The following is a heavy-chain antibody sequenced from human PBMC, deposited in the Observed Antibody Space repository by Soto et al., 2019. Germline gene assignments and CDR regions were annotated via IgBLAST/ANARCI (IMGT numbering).Heavy chain of an antibody. J-gene: IGHJ6*03. V-gene: IGHV4-34*01. CDR1: GGSFSGYY. CDR3: ARVNYYYYYMNV. Sequence: SETLSLTCAVYGGSFSGYYWSWIRQPPGKGLEWIGEINHSGSTNYNPSLKSRVTISVDTSKNQFSLKLSSVTAADTAVYYCARVNYYYYYMNVWGKGTTVTVSS. CDR2: INHSGST.